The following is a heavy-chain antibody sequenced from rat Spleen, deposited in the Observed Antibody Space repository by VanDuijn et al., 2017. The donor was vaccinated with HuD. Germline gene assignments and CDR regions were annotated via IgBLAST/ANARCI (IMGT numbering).Heavy chain of an antibody. CDR2: IFYDGTRT. D-gene: IGHD5-1*01. Sequence: EVQLVESDGGLVQPGRSLKLSCAASGFTFSDYNMAWVRQAPKKGLEWVATIFYDGTRTYYRDSVKGRFTISRDNARSILYLQMDSLRSEDTATYYCTTGLTGRIMDAWGQGASVTVSS. J-gene: IGHJ4*01. V-gene: IGHV5S10*01. CDR3: TTGLTGRIMDA. CDR1: GFTFSDYN.